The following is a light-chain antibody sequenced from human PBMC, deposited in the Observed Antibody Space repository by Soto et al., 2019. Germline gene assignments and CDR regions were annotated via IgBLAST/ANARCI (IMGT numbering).Light chain of an antibody. J-gene: IGLJ2*01. Sequence: QSALTQPASVSGSPGQSITISCTGTSSDVGAYVYVSWYQQHPGKAPKLIIYEVSNRPSGVSNRFSASKSGNTASLIISGLQAEDEADYYGSSYTTSSTVIFGGGTQLTVL. CDR1: SSDVGAYVY. V-gene: IGLV2-14*01. CDR3: SSYTTSSTVI. CDR2: EVS.